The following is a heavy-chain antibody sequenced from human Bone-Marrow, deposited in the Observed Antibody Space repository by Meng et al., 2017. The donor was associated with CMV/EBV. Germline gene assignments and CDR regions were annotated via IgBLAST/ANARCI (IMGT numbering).Heavy chain of an antibody. Sequence: ASVKVSCKASGGTFSSYAINWVRQAPGQGLEWMGWMSADNGNTNYAQKFQGRVTMTTDTSTSTAYMELRSLRSDDTAVYYCARGIFGSSGHIDHWGQGTLVTVSS. J-gene: IGHJ4*02. D-gene: IGHD3-22*01. CDR1: GGTFSSYA. CDR2: MSADNGNT. CDR3: ARGIFGSSGHIDH. V-gene: IGHV1-18*01.